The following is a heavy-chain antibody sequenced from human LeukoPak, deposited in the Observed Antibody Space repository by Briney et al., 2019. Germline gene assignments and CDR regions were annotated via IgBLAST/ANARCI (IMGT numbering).Heavy chain of an antibody. D-gene: IGHD1-26*01. J-gene: IGHJ4*02. V-gene: IGHV3-23*01. CDR3: ARVMVGATTAGDF. CDR2: VRGTSDSP. CDR1: GFTFSNYA. Sequence: PGGALRLSCTTSGFTFSNYAMSWVRQAPGKGLEWVSTVRGTSDSPYYADSVKGRFAVSRDNSNNMVYLQLNSLGVEDTAVYHCARVMVGATTAGDFWGQGTVVTVSS.